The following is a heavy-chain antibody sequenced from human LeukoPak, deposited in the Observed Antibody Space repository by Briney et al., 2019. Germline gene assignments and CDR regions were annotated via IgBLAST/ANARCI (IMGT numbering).Heavy chain of an antibody. V-gene: IGHV4-30-2*01. D-gene: IGHD3-10*01. CDR2: IYHTGST. J-gene: IGHJ5*02. CDR3: ARGDGSGSGRWFDP. CDR1: GASISSGTYS. Sequence: SETLSLTCTVSGASISSGTYSWSWIRQPPGEGLEWIGHIYHTGSTYYNPSLKGRVTISVDRSKNQFSLNLNFVTAADTALYYCARGDGSGSGRWFDPWGQGTLITVSS.